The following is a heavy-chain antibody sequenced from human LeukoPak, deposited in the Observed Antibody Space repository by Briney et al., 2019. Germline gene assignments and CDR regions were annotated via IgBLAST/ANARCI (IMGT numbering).Heavy chain of an antibody. CDR3: ARLGALPPDAFDI. Sequence: GGSLRLSCAASGFTFSDYYMSWIRQAPGKGLEWVSHMSSSAMSIYYADSVKGRFTISRDNAKNSLYLQMNSLRAEDTAVYYCARLGALPPDAFDIWGQGTMVTVSS. CDR1: GFTFSDYY. J-gene: IGHJ3*02. V-gene: IGHV3-11*04. CDR2: MSSSAMSI.